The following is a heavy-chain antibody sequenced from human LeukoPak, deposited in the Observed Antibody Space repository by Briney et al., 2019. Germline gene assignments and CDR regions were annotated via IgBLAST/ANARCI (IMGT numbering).Heavy chain of an antibody. V-gene: IGHV4-4*07. D-gene: IGHD2-2*01. CDR3: ARGEYQLLSAYYYYYYMDV. J-gene: IGHJ6*03. Sequence: SETLSLTCTVSGGSISSYYWSWTRQPAGKGLEWIGRIYTSGSTNYNPSLKSRVTMSVDTSKNQFSLKLSSVTAADTAVYYCARGEYQLLSAYYYYYYMDVWGKGTTVTVSS. CDR1: GGSISSYY. CDR2: IYTSGST.